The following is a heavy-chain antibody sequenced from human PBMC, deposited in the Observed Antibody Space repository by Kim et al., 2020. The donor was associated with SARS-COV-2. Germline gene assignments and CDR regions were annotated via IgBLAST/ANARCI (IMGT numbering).Heavy chain of an antibody. V-gene: IGHV3-11*06. D-gene: IGHD3-9*01. Sequence: GRFTISRDNAKNSLYLQMNSLRAEDTAVYYCARDRTYYDILTGYSDGFDIWGQGTMVTVSS. CDR3: ARDRTYYDILTGYSDGFDI. J-gene: IGHJ3*02.